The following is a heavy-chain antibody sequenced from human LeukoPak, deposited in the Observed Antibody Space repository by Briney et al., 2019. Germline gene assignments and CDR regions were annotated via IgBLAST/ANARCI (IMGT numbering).Heavy chain of an antibody. CDR1: GYTFTSYG. V-gene: IGHV1-18*01. J-gene: IGHJ4*02. CDR2: ISAYNGNT. Sequence: ASVKVSCKASGYTFTSYGVSWVRQAPGQGLEWMGWISAYNGNTNYAQKHQGRVTMTTDTSTSTAYMELRSLRSDDTAVYYSARGRLWGSGSYYSDYWGQGTLVTVSS. CDR3: ARGRLWGSGSYYSDY. D-gene: IGHD3-10*01.